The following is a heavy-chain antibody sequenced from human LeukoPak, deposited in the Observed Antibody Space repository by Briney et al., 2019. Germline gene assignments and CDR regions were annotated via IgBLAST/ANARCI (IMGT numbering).Heavy chain of an antibody. D-gene: IGHD6-19*01. V-gene: IGHV3-23*01. CDR3: AKQQWLQPYDAFDI. CDR1: GFTFRSHA. J-gene: IGHJ3*02. Sequence: GGSLRLSCAASGFTFRSHAMSWVRQAPGKGLEWVSSISETGGSTYYADSVKGRFTISRDNSKNTLYLQVNSLRVEDTAVYYCAKQQWLQPYDAFDIWGQGTMVTVSS. CDR2: ISETGGST.